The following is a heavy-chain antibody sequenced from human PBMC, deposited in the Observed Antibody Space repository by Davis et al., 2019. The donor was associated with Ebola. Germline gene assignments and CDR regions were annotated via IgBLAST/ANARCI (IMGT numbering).Heavy chain of an antibody. D-gene: IGHD1-26*01. CDR1: GDTLTSYA. CDR3: ARQGGGSGRLTSFDY. J-gene: IGHJ4*02. CDR2: IYPGDSDA. Sequence: KVSCTAVGDTLTSYAMTWVRQMPGKGLEWMGNIYPGDSDARYSPSFQGQLTLSADKSFATAYLQWRSLKASDTAMYYCARQGGGSGRLTSFDYWGRGTLVTVSS. V-gene: IGHV5-51*01.